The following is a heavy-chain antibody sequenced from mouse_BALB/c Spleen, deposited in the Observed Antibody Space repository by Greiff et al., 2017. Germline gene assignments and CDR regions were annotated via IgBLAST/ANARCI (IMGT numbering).Heavy chain of an antibody. V-gene: IGHV5-6*01. J-gene: IGHJ4*01. CDR3: ARQYGSSLYYAMDY. Sequence: EVQRVESGGDLVKPGGSLKLSCAASGFTFSSYGMSWVRQTPDKRLEWVATISSGGSYTYYPDSVKGRFTISRDNAKNTLYLQMSSLKSEDTAMYYCARQYGSSLYYAMDYWGQGTSVTVSS. CDR1: GFTFSSYG. D-gene: IGHD1-1*01. CDR2: ISSGGSYT.